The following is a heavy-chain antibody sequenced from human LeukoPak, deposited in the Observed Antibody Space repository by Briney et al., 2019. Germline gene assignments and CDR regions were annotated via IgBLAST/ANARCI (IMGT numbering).Heavy chain of an antibody. J-gene: IGHJ5*02. Sequence: SETLSLTCTVSGGSISSSSYYWGWIRQPPGKGLEWIGSIYYSGSTYYNPSLKSRVTISVDTSKNQFSLKLRSATAADTAVYYCARDEGDYGDYYWFDPWGQGTLVTVSS. CDR1: GGSISSSSYY. V-gene: IGHV4-39*07. D-gene: IGHD4-17*01. CDR3: ARDEGDYGDYYWFDP. CDR2: IYYSGST.